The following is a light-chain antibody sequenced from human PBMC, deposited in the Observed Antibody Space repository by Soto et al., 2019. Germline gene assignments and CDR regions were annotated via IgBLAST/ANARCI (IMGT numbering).Light chain of an antibody. V-gene: IGLV2-14*03. J-gene: IGLJ1*01. CDR2: DVA. CDR3: VSYTSSTTYV. CDR1: SSDVGGSNF. Sequence: QSALTQPASVSDSPGQSITISCTGTSSDVGGSNFVSWYQQHPGKPPKLIIYDVANRPSGVSNRFSGSKSGSTASLIISRRQTEDEADYYCVSYTSSTTYVFGPGTKLTVL.